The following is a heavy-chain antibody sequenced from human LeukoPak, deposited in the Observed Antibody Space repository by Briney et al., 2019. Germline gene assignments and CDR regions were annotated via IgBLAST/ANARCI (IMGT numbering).Heavy chain of an antibody. J-gene: IGHJ4*02. CDR2: IRGKTNSYAT. Sequence: GGSLRLSCAASGFTFSDSAMNWVRQASGKGLEWVGHIRGKTNSYATAYAASVRGRFTISRDDSKNTAYLQMNSLKTEDTTVYYCTGGSGWYSPDYWGQGTLVTVSS. D-gene: IGHD6-19*01. CDR3: TGGSGWYSPDY. V-gene: IGHV3-73*01. CDR1: GFTFSDSA.